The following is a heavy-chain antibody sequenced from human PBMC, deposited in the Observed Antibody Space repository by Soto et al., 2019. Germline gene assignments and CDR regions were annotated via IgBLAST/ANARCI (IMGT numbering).Heavy chain of an antibody. V-gene: IGHV3-23*01. CDR2: MRGRGGGG. CDR3: AKPSHQGAYIRSFDS. J-gene: IGHJ4*01. CDR1: GFIFCDYA. D-gene: IGHD4-4*01. Sequence: PGGTLRLSCATSGFIFCDYAMNWVRQVPGKGLEWFSGMRGRGGGGIYAESVKGRFTMSRDNAKSTPYLQMTNEGVEDKDISYCAKPSHQGAYIRSFDSWGRGARGTVSS.